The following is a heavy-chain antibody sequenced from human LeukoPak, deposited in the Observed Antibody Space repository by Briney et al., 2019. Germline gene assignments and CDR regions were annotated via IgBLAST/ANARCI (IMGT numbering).Heavy chain of an antibody. V-gene: IGHV3-23*01. CDR3: AKDSLYGDYVSFDY. Sequence: GGSLRLSCAASGFTFSSYAMSWVRQAPGKGLEWVSAISGCGGSTYYADSVKGRFTISRDNSKNTLYLQMNSLRAEDTAVYYCAKDSLYGDYVSFDYWGQGTLVTVSS. D-gene: IGHD4-17*01. J-gene: IGHJ4*02. CDR1: GFTFSSYA. CDR2: ISGCGGST.